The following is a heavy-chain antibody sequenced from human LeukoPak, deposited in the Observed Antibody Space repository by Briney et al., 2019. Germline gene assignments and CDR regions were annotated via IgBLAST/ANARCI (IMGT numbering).Heavy chain of an antibody. V-gene: IGHV3-23*01. CDR2: ISGSGGST. CDR3: ARDSEYYSSGWYLGPYSYYYYGMDV. CDR1: GFTFSSYA. Sequence: PGGSLRLSCAASGFTFSSYAMSWVRQAPGKGLEWVSAISGSGGSTYYADSVKGRFAISRDNAKNSLYLQMNSLRAEDTAVYYCARDSEYYSSGWYLGPYSYYYYGMDVWGQGTTVTVSS. J-gene: IGHJ6*02. D-gene: IGHD6-19*01.